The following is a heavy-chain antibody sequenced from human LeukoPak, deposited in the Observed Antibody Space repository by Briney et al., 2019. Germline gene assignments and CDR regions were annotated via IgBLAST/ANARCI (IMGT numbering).Heavy chain of an antibody. J-gene: IGHJ5*02. CDR3: TLYNH. CDR1: GYTFTSHG. V-gene: IGHV1-3*03. CDR2: INTDNGNT. Sequence: GASVKISCKASGYTFTSHGMHWVRQAPGQRLEWMGCINTDNGNTKYSQEFQGRVTITRDTSASTAYMELSSLRSEDFAMYFCTLYNHWGQGTLVTVSS. D-gene: IGHD2-2*02.